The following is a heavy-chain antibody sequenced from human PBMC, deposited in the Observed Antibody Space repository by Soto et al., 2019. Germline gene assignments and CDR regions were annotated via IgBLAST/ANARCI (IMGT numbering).Heavy chain of an antibody. CDR1: GGSISSYY. D-gene: IGHD2-2*02. J-gene: IGHJ5*02. Sequence: SETLSLTCTVSGGSISSYYWSWIRQPPGKGLEWIGYIYYSGSTNYNPSLKRRVTISVDTSKNQFSLKLSSVTAADTAVYYCARDICSGTSCYTRSWGQGTLVTVSS. CDR3: ARDICSGTSCYTRS. CDR2: IYYSGST. V-gene: IGHV4-59*01.